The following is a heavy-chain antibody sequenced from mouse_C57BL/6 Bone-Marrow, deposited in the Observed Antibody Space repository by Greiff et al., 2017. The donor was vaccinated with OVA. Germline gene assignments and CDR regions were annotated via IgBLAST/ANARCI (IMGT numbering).Heavy chain of an antibody. CDR1: GYTFTDYY. CDR2: INPYNGGT. Sequence: SGPVLVKPGASVKMSCKASGYTFTDYYMNWVQQSHGKSLEWIGVINPYNGGTSYNQKFKGKATLTVDKSSSTAYMELNSLTSEDSAVDYCARGTTVVDWYFDVWGTGTTVTVSA. CDR3: ARGTTVVDWYFDV. J-gene: IGHJ1*03. D-gene: IGHD1-1*01. V-gene: IGHV1-19*01.